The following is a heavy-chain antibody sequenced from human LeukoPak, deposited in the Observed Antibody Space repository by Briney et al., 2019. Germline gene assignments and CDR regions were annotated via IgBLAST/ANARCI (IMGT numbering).Heavy chain of an antibody. CDR1: GYTFTSYD. D-gene: IGHD6-13*01. CDR3: ARSGILGPPTAYYYYGMDV. V-gene: IGHV1-8*01. J-gene: IGHJ6*02. CDR2: MNPNSGNT. Sequence: EASVKVSCKASGYTFTSYDINWVRQATGQGLEWMGWMNPNSGNTGYAQKFQGRVTMTRNTSISTAYMELSSLRSEDTAVYYCARSGILGPPTAYYYYGMDVWGQGTTVTVSS.